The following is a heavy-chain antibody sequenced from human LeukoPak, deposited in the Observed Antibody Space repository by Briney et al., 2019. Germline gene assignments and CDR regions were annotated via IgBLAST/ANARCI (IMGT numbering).Heavy chain of an antibody. CDR3: ARVGSAGYYDILTGYLGGYYFDY. D-gene: IGHD3-9*01. CDR2: ISAYNGNT. V-gene: IGHV1-18*04. J-gene: IGHJ4*02. Sequence: GASVKVSCKASGYTFTGYYMHWVRQAPGQGLEWMGWISAYNGNTNYAQKLQGRVTMTTDTSTSTAYMELRSLRSDDTAVYYCARVGSAGYYDILTGYLGGYYFDYWGQGTLVTVSS. CDR1: GYTFTGYY.